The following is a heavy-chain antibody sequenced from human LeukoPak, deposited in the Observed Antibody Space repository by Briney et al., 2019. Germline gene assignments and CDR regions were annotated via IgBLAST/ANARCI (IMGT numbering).Heavy chain of an antibody. CDR3: ASLGGSYGYPFDY. J-gene: IGHJ4*02. V-gene: IGHV1-2*02. D-gene: IGHD5-18*01. CDR2: INPNSGGT. CDR1: GYTFTGYY. Sequence: ASVKVSCKASGYTFTGYYMHWARQAPGQGLEWMGWINPNSGGTNYAQKFQGRVTMTRDTSISTAYMELSRLRSDDTAVYYCASLGGSYGYPFDYWGQGTLVTVSS.